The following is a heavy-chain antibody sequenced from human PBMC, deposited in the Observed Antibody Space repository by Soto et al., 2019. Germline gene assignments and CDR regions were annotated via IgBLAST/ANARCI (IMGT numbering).Heavy chain of an antibody. V-gene: IGHV3-11*01. Sequence: GGSLRLSCAASGFTFSDYYMSWIRQAPGKGLEWVSYISSSGSTIYYADSVKGRFTISRDNAKNSLYLQMNSLRAEDTAVYYCARDLVSSSWHYYYYGMDVWGQGTTVTVS. CDR1: GFTFSDYY. CDR3: ARDLVSSSWHYYYYGMDV. J-gene: IGHJ6*02. CDR2: ISSSGSTI. D-gene: IGHD6-13*01.